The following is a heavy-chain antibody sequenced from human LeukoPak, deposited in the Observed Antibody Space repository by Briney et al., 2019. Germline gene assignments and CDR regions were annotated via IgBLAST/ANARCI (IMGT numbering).Heavy chain of an antibody. V-gene: IGHV4-39*07. CDR3: AREEREASHYFDY. CDR1: GGSISSYY. Sequence: SETLSLTCTVSGGSISSYYWGWIRQPPGKGLEWIGSIYYSGSTYYNPSLKSRVTISVDTSKNQFSLKLSSVTAADTAVYYCAREEREASHYFDYWGQGTLVTVSS. J-gene: IGHJ4*02. D-gene: IGHD5-24*01. CDR2: IYYSGST.